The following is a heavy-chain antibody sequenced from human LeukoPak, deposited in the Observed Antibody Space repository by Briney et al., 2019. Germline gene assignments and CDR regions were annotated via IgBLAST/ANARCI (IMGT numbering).Heavy chain of an antibody. D-gene: IGHD2-8*01. Sequence: SETLSLTCAVYGGSFSGYYWSWIRQPPGKGLEWIGEINHSGSTNYNPSLKSRVTISVDTSKNQFSLKLSSVTAADTAVYYCARRVLMVYAPDYWGQGTLVTVSS. CDR1: GGSFSGYY. CDR2: INHSGST. V-gene: IGHV4-34*01. CDR3: ARRVLMVYAPDY. J-gene: IGHJ4*02.